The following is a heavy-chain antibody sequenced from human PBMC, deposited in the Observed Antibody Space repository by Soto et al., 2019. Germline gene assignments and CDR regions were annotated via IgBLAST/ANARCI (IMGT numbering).Heavy chain of an antibody. CDR3: AKEGDLIGYNYGSCFDY. CDR2: ITGSGGST. D-gene: IGHD5-18*01. V-gene: IGHV3-23*01. J-gene: IGHJ4*02. Sequence: GSRRLSCAASGFTFSSYSMSWVRQAPGKGLEWVSAITGSGGSTYYADSVKGRFTISRDNSKNTLYLQMNSLRAEDTAVYYCAKEGDLIGYNYGSCFDYWGQGTLVTVSS. CDR1: GFTFSSYS.